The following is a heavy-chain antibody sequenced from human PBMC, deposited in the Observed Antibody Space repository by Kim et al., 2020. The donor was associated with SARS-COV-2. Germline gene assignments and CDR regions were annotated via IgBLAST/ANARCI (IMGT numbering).Heavy chain of an antibody. CDR2: INHSGCI. V-gene: IGHV4-59*13. J-gene: IGHJ5*02. CDR3: ARVRGVPAYYNWFDA. CDR1: SGSITSYY. Sequence: SETLSLTCTVSSGSITSYYWSWIRQPPGKGLEWIGYINHSGCIYYNPSLKSRVTMSVDTSKNQFSLKLSSVTAADTAVYYCARVRGVPAYYNWFDAWGQGTLVIVST. D-gene: IGHD3-16*01.